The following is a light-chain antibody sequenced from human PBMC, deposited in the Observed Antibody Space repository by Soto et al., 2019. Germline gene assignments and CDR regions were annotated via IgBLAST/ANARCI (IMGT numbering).Light chain of an antibody. CDR2: GNI. J-gene: IGLJ3*02. Sequence: QSVLTQPPSVSGAPGQRVTISCTGSSSNIGAGYDVHWYPQLPGTAPKLLIDGNINRPSGVPDRFSGSKSGASASLAITGLRAEDEADYYCQSYDSSLSGWVFGGGTKLTVL. CDR1: SSNIGAGYD. CDR3: QSYDSSLSGWV. V-gene: IGLV1-40*01.